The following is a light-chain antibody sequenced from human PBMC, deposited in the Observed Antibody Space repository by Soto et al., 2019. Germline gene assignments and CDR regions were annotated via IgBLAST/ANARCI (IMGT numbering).Light chain of an antibody. CDR3: QQRSNWLWT. CDR1: QSVRSY. V-gene: IGKV3-11*01. Sequence: EIVLTQSPATLSLSPGERATLSCRASQSVRSYLAWYQQKPGQAPRLLIYDASSRATGIPARFSGSGSGTDFTLTIGSLEPEDFAVYYCQQRSNWLWTFGQGTKVEIK. CDR2: DAS. J-gene: IGKJ1*01.